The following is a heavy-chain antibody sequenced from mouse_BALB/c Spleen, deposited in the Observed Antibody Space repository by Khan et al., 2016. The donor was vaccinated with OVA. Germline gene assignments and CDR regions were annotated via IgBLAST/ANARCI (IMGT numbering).Heavy chain of an antibody. V-gene: IGHV1-77*01. CDR1: GYTFTDYY. D-gene: IGHD1-2*01. CDR3: ARRNYFGYTFAY. Sequence: QVRLQQSGAELARPGASVKLSCKASGYTFTDYYINWVKQRTGQGLEWIGEISPGSVDTYYNERFKGKATLTADKSSSTAYMQLSSLTSEASAVYCCARRNYFGYTFAYWGQGTLVTVSA. J-gene: IGHJ3*01. CDR2: ISPGSVDT.